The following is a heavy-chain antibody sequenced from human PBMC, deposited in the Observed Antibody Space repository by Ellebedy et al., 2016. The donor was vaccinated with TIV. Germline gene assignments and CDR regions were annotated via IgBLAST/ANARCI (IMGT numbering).Heavy chain of an antibody. Sequence: MPSETLSLTCAVYGGSFSGYYWSWIRQPPGKGLEWIGEINHSGSTNYNPSLTSRVTISVDTSKNQFSLKLSSVTAADTAVYYCARGQITMVRGGIDYWGQGTLVTVSS. CDR1: GGSFSGYY. D-gene: IGHD3-10*01. CDR2: INHSGST. CDR3: ARGQITMVRGGIDY. V-gene: IGHV4-34*01. J-gene: IGHJ4*02.